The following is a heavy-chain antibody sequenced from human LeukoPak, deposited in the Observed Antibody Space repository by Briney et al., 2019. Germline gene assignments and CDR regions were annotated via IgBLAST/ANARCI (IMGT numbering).Heavy chain of an antibody. CDR2: INPNSGGT. Sequence: AASVKVSCKASGYTFTGYYMHWVRQAPGQGLEWMGWINPNSGGTNYAQKFQGRVTMTRDTSISTAYMELSRLRSDDTAVYYCARDPMVRFNWFDPWGQGTLVTVSS. CDR3: ARDPMVRFNWFDP. D-gene: IGHD3-10*01. CDR1: GYTFTGYY. J-gene: IGHJ5*02. V-gene: IGHV1-2*02.